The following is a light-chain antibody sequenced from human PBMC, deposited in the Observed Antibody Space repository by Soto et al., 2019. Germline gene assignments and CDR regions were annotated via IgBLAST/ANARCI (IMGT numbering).Light chain of an antibody. J-gene: IGKJ1*01. Sequence: DIQMTQSPSTLSGSVGDSVTITCRASQTIGRWLAWYQQKPGKAPKLLIYKASTLKSGVPSRFSGSGSGTEFTLTISSLQPDDFATYYCQHYNSYSEPFGQGTKVELK. V-gene: IGKV1-5*03. CDR2: KAS. CDR3: QHYNSYSEP. CDR1: QTIGRW.